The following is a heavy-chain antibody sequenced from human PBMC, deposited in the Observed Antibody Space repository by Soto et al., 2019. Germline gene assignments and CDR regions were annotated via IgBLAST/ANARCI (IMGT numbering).Heavy chain of an antibody. CDR3: AKDLGGTFGAPPPLFFDY. J-gene: IGHJ4*02. V-gene: IGHV3-23*01. Sequence: PGGSLRLSCAASGFTFSSYAMSWVRQAPGKGLEWVSAISGSGGSTYYADSVKGRFTISRDNSKNTLYLQMNSLRAEDTAVYYCAKDLGGTFGAPPPLFFDYWGQGTLVTVSS. CDR2: ISGSGGST. CDR1: GFTFSSYA. D-gene: IGHD3-16*01.